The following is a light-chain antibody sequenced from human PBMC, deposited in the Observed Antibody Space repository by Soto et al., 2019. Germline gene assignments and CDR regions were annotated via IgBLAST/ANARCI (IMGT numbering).Light chain of an antibody. V-gene: IGKV1-5*01. CDR3: QQYNTSST. CDR1: QSISRW. J-gene: IGKJ5*01. CDR2: GAS. Sequence: DIQMTQSPSTLSASLKDRVTITCRASQSISRWLAWYQQKPGKAPKLLIYGASTLQSGVPSRFGGSGSGTEFTLTITSLQPDDFATYYCQQYNTSSTFGQGTRLEIK.